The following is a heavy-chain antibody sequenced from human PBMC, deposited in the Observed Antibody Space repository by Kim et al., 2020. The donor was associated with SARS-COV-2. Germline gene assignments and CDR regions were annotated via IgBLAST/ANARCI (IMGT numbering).Heavy chain of an antibody. Sequence: SETLSLTCAVSGGSISSSNWWSWVRQPPGKGLEWIGEIYHSGSTNYNPSLKSRVTISVDKSKNQFSLKLSSLTAADTAVYYCARDQPSGSSWLGSWFDPWGQGTLVTVSS. CDR1: GGSISSSNW. D-gene: IGHD6-13*01. CDR2: IYHSGST. V-gene: IGHV4-4*02. J-gene: IGHJ5*02. CDR3: ARDQPSGSSWLGSWFDP.